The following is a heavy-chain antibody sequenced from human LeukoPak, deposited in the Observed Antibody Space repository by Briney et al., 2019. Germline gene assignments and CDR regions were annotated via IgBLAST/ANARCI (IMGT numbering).Heavy chain of an antibody. Sequence: GESLKISFKGSGYRFTSYWIGWVRPMPGKGLEWMGIIYPGDSDTRYSPSFQGQVTISADKSISTACLQWSSLKASDTAMYYCARHETGPYFDYWGQGTLVTVSS. CDR1: GYRFTSYW. D-gene: IGHD1-1*01. V-gene: IGHV5-51*01. CDR3: ARHETGPYFDY. J-gene: IGHJ4*02. CDR2: IYPGDSDT.